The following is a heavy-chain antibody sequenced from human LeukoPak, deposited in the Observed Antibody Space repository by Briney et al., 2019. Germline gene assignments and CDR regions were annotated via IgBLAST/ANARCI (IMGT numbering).Heavy chain of an antibody. CDR3: ARHATEYYYYYGMDV. J-gene: IGHJ6*02. D-gene: IGHD2-15*01. Sequence: SETLSLTCTVSGGSISSYYWSWIRQPPGKGLEWIGYIYYSGSTNYNPSLKSRVTISVDTSKNQFSLKLSPVTAADTAVYYCARHATEYYYYYGMDVWGQGTTVTVSS. CDR1: GGSISSYY. CDR2: IYYSGST. V-gene: IGHV4-59*08.